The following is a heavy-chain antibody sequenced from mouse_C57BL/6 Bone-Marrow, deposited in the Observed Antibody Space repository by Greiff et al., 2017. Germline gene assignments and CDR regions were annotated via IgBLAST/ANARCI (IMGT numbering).Heavy chain of an antibody. CDR3: ARQGDYDVLLAMDY. J-gene: IGHJ4*01. Sequence: VQLQQSGAELVKPGASVKLSCKASGYTFTSYWMQWVKQRPGQGLEWIGEIDPSDSYTNYNQKFKGKATLTVDTSSSTAYMQLSSLTSEDSAVYYCARQGDYDVLLAMDYWGQGTSVTVSS. V-gene: IGHV1-50*01. CDR1: GYTFTSYW. CDR2: IDPSDSYT. D-gene: IGHD2-4*01.